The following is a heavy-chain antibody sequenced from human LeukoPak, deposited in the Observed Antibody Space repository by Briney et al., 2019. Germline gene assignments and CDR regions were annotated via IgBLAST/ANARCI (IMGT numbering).Heavy chain of an antibody. CDR1: GFAFSSYA. V-gene: IGHV3-23*01. J-gene: IGHJ4*02. Sequence: GGLLRLSCAASGFAFSSYAMSWVRQAPDKGLEWVSVISGGKGSTYYADSVKGRFTISRDNSENTLYLQINSLRVEDTAIYYCAKDRVEMATIGTGFDYWGQGT. CDR2: ISGGKGST. CDR3: AKDRVEMATIGTGFDY. D-gene: IGHD5-24*01.